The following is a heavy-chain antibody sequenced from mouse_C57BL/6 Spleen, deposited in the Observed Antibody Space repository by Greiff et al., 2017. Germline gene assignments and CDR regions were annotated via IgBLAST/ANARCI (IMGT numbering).Heavy chain of an antibody. D-gene: IGHD1-1*01. CDR2: IRNKANNHAT. CDR1: GFTFSDAW. J-gene: IGHJ1*03. Sequence: DVQLVESGGGLVQPGGSMKLSCAASGFTFSDAWMDWVRQSPEKGLEWVAEIRNKANNHATYYAESVKGRFTISRDDSKSSVYLQMNSLRAEDTGIYYCTRSPYYYGSSHWYFDVWGTGTTVTVSS. V-gene: IGHV6-6*01. CDR3: TRSPYYYGSSHWYFDV.